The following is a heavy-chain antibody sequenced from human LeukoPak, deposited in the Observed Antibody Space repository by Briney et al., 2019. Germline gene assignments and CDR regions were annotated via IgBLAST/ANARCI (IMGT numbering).Heavy chain of an antibody. J-gene: IGHJ4*02. CDR1: GFTFNTLA. D-gene: IGHD5-18*01. Sequence: GGSLRLSCAASGFTFNTLAMSWVRQAPGKGPEWVSSINARGFITYYADSVKGRFTISRDKSKNTLFLQMNSLSVEDTAAYYCVNHITAMVRGCLDHWGQGILVTVSS. V-gene: IGHV3-23*01. CDR3: VNHITAMVRGCLDH. CDR2: INARGFIT.